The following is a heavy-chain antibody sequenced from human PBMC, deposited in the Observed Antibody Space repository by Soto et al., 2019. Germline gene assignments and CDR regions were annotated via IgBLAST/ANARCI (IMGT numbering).Heavy chain of an antibody. J-gene: IGHJ5*02. CDR3: AKVSGSNSGYDYGWLDP. V-gene: IGHV3-23*01. CDR2: ISDSGGRT. D-gene: IGHD5-12*01. CDR1: GFPFSRYA. Sequence: GGSLRLSCAASGFPFSRYAMSWVRQAPEKGLEWVSGISDSGGRTYSADSVKGRFTISRDKSKNTLYLQMNSLRVEDTAVYYCAKVSGSNSGYDYGWLDPWGQGTLVTV.